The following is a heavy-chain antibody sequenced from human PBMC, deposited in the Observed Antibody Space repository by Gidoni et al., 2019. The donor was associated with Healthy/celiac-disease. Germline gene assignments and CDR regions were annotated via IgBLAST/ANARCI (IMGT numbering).Heavy chain of an antibody. J-gene: IGHJ6*02. CDR2: IRSKAYGGTT. CDR3: TQYYDFWSGYYGPQNYYYGMDV. CDR1: GFTFGDYA. D-gene: IGHD3-3*01. V-gene: IGHV3-49*05. Sequence: EVQLVESGGGLVKPGRSLRLSCTASGFTFGDYAMSWFRQAPGKGLEWVGFIRSKAYGGTTEYAASVKGRFTISRDDSKSIAYLQMNSLKTEDTAVYYCTQYYDFWSGYYGPQNYYYGMDVWGQGTTVTVSS.